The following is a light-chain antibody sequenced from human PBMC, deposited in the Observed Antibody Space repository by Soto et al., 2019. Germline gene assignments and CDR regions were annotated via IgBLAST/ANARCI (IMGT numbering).Light chain of an antibody. CDR3: QQYYSYPRT. Sequence: AIRMTHSPSSFSASTGDRVTITCRASQGISSYLAWYQQKPGKAPKLLIYAASTLQSGVPSSFSGSGSGTEFTLTISCLQSEDFATYYCQQYYSYPRTFGQGTKVEIK. V-gene: IGKV1-8*01. CDR1: QGISSY. J-gene: IGKJ1*01. CDR2: AAS.